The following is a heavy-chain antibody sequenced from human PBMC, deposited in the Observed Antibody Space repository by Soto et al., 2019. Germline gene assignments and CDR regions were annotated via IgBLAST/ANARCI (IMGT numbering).Heavy chain of an antibody. CDR3: AGTAGYCSGGSCYRGFDP. CDR2: IYHSGST. J-gene: IGHJ5*02. D-gene: IGHD2-15*01. CDR1: GGSISSGAYS. V-gene: IGHV4-30-2*01. Sequence: TLSLTCAVSGGSISSGAYSWSWIRQPPGKGLEWVGYIYHSGSTYYNPSLKSRVTISVDRSKNRFSLNLNSVTAADTAVYYCAGTAGYCSGGSCYRGFDPWGQGTPVPVS.